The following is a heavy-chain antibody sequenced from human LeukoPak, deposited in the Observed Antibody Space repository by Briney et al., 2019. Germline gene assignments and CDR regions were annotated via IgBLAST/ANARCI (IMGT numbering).Heavy chain of an antibody. V-gene: IGHV4-39*07. CDR2: IYHSGST. J-gene: IGHJ1*01. CDR1: GGSISSNSYY. D-gene: IGHD6-13*01. CDR3: ARAPGIAAAGSLFQH. Sequence: SETLSLTCTVSGGSISSNSYYWGWIRQPPGKGLEWIGSIYHSGSTYYNPSLKSRVTISVDTSKNQFSLKLSSVTAADTAVYYCARAPGIAAAGSLFQHWGQGTLVTVSS.